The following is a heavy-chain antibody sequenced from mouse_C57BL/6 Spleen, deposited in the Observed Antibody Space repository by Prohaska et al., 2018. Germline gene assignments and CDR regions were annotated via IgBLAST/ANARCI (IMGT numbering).Heavy chain of an antibody. V-gene: IGHV1-53*01. Sequence: ELVKPGASVKLSCKASGYTFTSYWMHWVKQRPGQGLEWIGNINPSNGGTNYNEKFKSKATLTVDKSSSTAYMQLSSLTSEDSAVYYCARGGYSNSAMDYWGQGTSVTVSS. D-gene: IGHD2-5*01. CDR2: INPSNGGT. CDR1: GYTFTSYW. J-gene: IGHJ4*01. CDR3: ARGGYSNSAMDY.